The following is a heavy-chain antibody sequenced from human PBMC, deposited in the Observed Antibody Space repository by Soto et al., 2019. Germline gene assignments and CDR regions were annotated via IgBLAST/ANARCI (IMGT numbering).Heavy chain of an antibody. CDR3: AKGRTTTWGRDAFDT. CDR1: GFTFSSYG. D-gene: IGHD1-1*01. J-gene: IGHJ3*02. V-gene: IGHV3-30*18. CDR2: ISYDGSNK. Sequence: PGGSLRLSCAASGFTFSSYGMHWVRQAPGKGLEWVAVISYDGSNKYYADSVKGRFTISRDNSKNTLYLQMNSLRAEDTAVYYCAKGRTTTWGRDAFDTWGQGTMVTVSS.